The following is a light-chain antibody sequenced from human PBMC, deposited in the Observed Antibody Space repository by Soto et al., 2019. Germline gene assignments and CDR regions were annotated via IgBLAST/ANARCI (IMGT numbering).Light chain of an antibody. V-gene: IGKV3-15*01. CDR1: QIVSSN. Sequence: EIVMTQSPATLSVSPGERATLSCRASQIVSSNLAWYQHKPGQAPSLLIYGASTRATGIPARFSGSGSGTEFTLTISSLQSEDFAVYYCQQYNNWWTFGQGTKV. CDR2: GAS. CDR3: QQYNNWWT. J-gene: IGKJ1*01.